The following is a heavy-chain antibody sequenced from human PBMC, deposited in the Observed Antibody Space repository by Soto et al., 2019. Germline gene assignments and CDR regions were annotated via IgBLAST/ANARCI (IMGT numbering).Heavy chain of an antibody. D-gene: IGHD2-15*01. CDR2: IYYSGST. J-gene: IGHJ5*02. CDR3: ARNPGYCSGGSCPINWFDP. CDR1: GGSISSSSYY. Sequence: SETLSLTCTVSGGSISSSSYYWGWIRQPPGKGLEWIGSIYYSGSTYYNPSLKSRVTISVDTSKSQFSLKLSSVTAADTAVYYCARNPGYCSGGSCPINWFDPWGQGTLVTVSS. V-gene: IGHV4-39*07.